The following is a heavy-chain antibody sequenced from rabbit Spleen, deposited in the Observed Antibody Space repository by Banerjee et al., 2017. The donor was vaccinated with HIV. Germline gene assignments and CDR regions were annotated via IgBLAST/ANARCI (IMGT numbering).Heavy chain of an antibody. V-gene: IGHV1S45*01. D-gene: IGHD5-1*01. CDR3: ARDLVAAIGWNFDL. J-gene: IGHJ4*01. Sequence: QEQLEESGGDLVKPEGSLTLTCTASGFSFSDRDVMCWVRQAPGKGLEWIACINTATGKAVYATWAKGRFTISKTSSTTVTLQMTSLTAADTATYFCARDLVAAIGWNFDLWGPGTLVTVS. CDR1: GFSFSDRDV. CDR2: INTATGKA.